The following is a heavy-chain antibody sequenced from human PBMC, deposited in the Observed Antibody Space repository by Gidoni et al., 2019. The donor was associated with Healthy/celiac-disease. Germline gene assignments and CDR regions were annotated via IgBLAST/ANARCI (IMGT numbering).Heavy chain of an antibody. D-gene: IGHD6-19*01. Sequence: QVQLVQSGAEVKKPGSSVKVSCKASGGTFSSYAISWVRQAPGQGLEWMGGIIPIFGTANYAQKFQGRVTITADESTSTAYMELSSLRSEDTAVYYCARDRRGKAVAGRYYYGMDVWGQGTTVTVSS. V-gene: IGHV1-69*01. CDR1: GGTFSSYA. CDR3: ARDRRGKAVAGRYYYGMDV. J-gene: IGHJ6*02. CDR2: IIPIFGTA.